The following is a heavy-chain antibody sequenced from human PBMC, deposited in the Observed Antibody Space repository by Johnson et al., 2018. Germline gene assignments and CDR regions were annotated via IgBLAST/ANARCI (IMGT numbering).Heavy chain of an antibody. CDR2: ISHDGINK. J-gene: IGHJ6*03. D-gene: IGHD5-12*01. Sequence: VQLVETGGGVVQPGRSLRISCAASGFTFSSYAIHWVRQAPGKGLEWVAVISHDGINKNHGDSVKGRFTISRDNSKNRLYLQMNSLRAEDSAVYYCARDNGGATEGYYMDVWGKGTTVTVSS. V-gene: IGHV3-30*04. CDR1: GFTFSSYA. CDR3: ARDNGGATEGYYMDV.